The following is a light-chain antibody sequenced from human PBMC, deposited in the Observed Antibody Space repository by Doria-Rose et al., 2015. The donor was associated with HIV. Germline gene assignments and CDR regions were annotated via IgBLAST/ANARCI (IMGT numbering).Light chain of an antibody. Sequence: EIVLTQSPGTLSLSPGERATLSCRASQSFSSTYLAWYQQKPGQAPSLLIYDGSTRATGIPDRFSVSGSGTDFTLTINRLEPEDFALYYCHQYGTSWTFGQWTKVEI. CDR1: QSFSSTY. CDR3: HQYGTSWT. CDR2: DGS. V-gene: IGKV3-20*01. J-gene: IGKJ1*01.